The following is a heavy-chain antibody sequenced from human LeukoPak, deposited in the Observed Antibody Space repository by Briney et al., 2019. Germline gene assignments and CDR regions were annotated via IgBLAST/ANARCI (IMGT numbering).Heavy chain of an antibody. D-gene: IGHD6-13*01. J-gene: IGHJ5*02. CDR3: AKDGSSSWRTNWFDP. Sequence: GGSLRLSCAASRFTFSNYAMGWVRQAPGKGLEWVSAIGGNGGSTYYADSVKGRLTISRDNSKDTLYLQMNSLRAEDTAVYYCAKDGSSSWRTNWFDPWGQGTLVTVSS. CDR2: IGGNGGST. CDR1: RFTFSNYA. V-gene: IGHV3-23*01.